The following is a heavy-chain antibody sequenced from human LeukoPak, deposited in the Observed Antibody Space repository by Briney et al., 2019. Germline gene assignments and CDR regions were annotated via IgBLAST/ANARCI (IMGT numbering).Heavy chain of an antibody. CDR1: GGSISSGGYS. Sequence: PSETLSLTCAVSGGSISSGGYSWSWIRQPPGKGLEWIGYIYHSGSTNYNPSLKSRVTISVDTSKNQFSLKLSSVTAADTAVYYCARGRWGYDFWSGYYPYGMDVWGQGTTVTVSS. J-gene: IGHJ6*02. CDR2: IYHSGST. D-gene: IGHD3-3*01. CDR3: ARGRWGYDFWSGYYPYGMDV. V-gene: IGHV4-30-2*01.